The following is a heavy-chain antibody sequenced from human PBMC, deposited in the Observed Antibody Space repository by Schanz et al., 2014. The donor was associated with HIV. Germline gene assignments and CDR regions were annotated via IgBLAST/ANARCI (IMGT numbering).Heavy chain of an antibody. CDR3: AKGLQKFDWRSPFDY. V-gene: IGHV1-2*02. CDR2: INTRTGDT. CDR1: GYTFSDYY. Sequence: VQLVESGAEVKMPGASVKVSCKSSGYTFSDYYMHWLRQAPGQGLEWMGWINTRTGDTIYAERLQGRVTWTRDTSINTAYMTLSRLGSDDTAVYFCAKGLQKFDWRSPFDYWGQGTLLTVSS. D-gene: IGHD3-9*01. J-gene: IGHJ4*02.